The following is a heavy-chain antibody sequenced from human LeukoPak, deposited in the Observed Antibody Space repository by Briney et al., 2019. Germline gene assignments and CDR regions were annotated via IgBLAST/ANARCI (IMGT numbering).Heavy chain of an antibody. J-gene: IGHJ4*02. Sequence: PGGSLRVSCADPGFTFSGYVMHSVRQAPGKGLEWLAVISSDGSLEYYADSVKGRFTISRDNSKNTLYLQMNSLRPEDTAVYYCARDPVPAAARHFDYWGQGTLVTVSS. CDR1: GFTFSGYV. D-gene: IGHD2-2*01. CDR3: ARDPVPAAARHFDY. CDR2: ISSDGSLE. V-gene: IGHV3-30-3*01.